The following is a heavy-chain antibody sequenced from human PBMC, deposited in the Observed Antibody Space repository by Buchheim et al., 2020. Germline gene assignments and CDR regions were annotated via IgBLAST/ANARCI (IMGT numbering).Heavy chain of an antibody. J-gene: IGHJ4*02. Sequence: QVQLQQWGAGLLKPSETLSLTCAVYGGSFSGYYWSWIRQPPGKGLEWIGEINHSGSTNYNPSLKSRVTISVDTSKNQFSLKLSSVTAADTAVYYCVVPSRGSYFLFDYWGQGTL. V-gene: IGHV4-34*01. CDR1: GGSFSGYY. CDR2: INHSGST. D-gene: IGHD1-26*01. CDR3: VVPSRGSYFLFDY.